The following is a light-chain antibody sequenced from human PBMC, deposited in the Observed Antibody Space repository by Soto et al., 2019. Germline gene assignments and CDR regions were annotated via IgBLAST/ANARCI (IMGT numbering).Light chain of an antibody. CDR1: QSLLHKNGNNY. J-gene: IGKJ1*01. CDR2: LGS. CDR3: MQALQIPWT. V-gene: IGKV2-28*01. Sequence: EIVMTQSPLSLPVTPGEPASISCRSSQSLLHKNGNNYFNWYLQKPGQSPQHLIYLGSKRASVVPDRFSGSGSGTDFTLRISRVEAEDVGVYYCMQALQIPWTFGQGTRVEAK.